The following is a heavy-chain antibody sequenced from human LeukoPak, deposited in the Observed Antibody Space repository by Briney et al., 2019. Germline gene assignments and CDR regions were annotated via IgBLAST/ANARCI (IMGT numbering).Heavy chain of an antibody. CDR2: IYTSGST. CDR1: GGSISSYY. V-gene: IGHV4-4*07. Sequence: PSETLSLTCTVSGGSISSYYWSWIRQPAGKGLEWIGRIYTSGSTNYNPSLKSRVTISVDTSKNQFSLKLSSVTAADTAVYYCARCPSTMVRGVIRWFDPWGQGTLVTVSS. J-gene: IGHJ5*02. D-gene: IGHD3-10*01. CDR3: ARCPSTMVRGVIRWFDP.